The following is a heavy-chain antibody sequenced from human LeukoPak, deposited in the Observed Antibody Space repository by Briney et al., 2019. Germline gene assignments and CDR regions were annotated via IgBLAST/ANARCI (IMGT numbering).Heavy chain of an antibody. CDR3: ARDGTGTGRSYYFDY. D-gene: IGHD1-1*01. CDR2: INPSGTST. Sequence: ASVKVSCKASGDTFTSYYMHWVRQAPGQGLECMGIINPSGTSTSYAQKFQGRVTMTRDMSTSTVYMELSSLRSEDTAVYYCARDGTGTGRSYYFDYWGQGTLVTVSS. CDR1: GDTFTSYY. V-gene: IGHV1-46*01. J-gene: IGHJ4*02.